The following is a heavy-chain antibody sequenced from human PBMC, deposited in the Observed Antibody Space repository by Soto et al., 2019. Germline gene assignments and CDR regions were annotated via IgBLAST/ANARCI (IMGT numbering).Heavy chain of an antibody. J-gene: IGHJ6*02. CDR2: IYYSGST. D-gene: IGHD2-2*02. CDR3: ARDGEGYCISTSCYKYGMDV. Sequence: PSETLSLTCTVSGGSISSYYWSWIRQPPGKGLEWIGYIYYSGSTNYNPSLKSRVTISVDTSKNQFSLKLSSVTAADTAVYYCARDGEGYCISTSCYKYGMDVWGQGTTVTVSS. CDR1: GGSISSYY. V-gene: IGHV4-59*01.